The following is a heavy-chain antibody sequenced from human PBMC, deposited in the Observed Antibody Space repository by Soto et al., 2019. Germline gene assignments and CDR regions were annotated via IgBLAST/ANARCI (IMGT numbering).Heavy chain of an antibody. D-gene: IGHD6-19*01. CDR2: INHSGST. J-gene: IGHJ4*02. V-gene: IGHV4-34*01. CDR1: GGSFSGYY. CDR3: ARSGIAVAEVDY. Sequence: SETLSLTCAVYGGSFSGYYWSWIRQPPGKGLEWIGEINHSGSTNYNPSLKSRVTISVDTSKNQFSLKLSSVTAADTAVYYCARSGIAVAEVDYWGQGTLVTVSS.